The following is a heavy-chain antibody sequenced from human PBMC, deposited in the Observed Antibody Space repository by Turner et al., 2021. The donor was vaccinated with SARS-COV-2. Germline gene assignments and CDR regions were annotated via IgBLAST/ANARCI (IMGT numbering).Heavy chain of an antibody. CDR2: IYSGGST. J-gene: IGHJ6*02. Sequence: EVQLVETGGGLIQPGGSLRLSCAASGFVVSSNSMNWVRQAPGKGLEWISFIYSGGSTYYADSVKGRFTISRDSSKNTLYLQMNSLRAEDTAVYYCARPFGTAVVPPSWVQGTTVTVSS. D-gene: IGHD2-2*01. V-gene: IGHV3-53*02. CDR1: GFVVSSNS. CDR3: ARPFGTAVVPPS.